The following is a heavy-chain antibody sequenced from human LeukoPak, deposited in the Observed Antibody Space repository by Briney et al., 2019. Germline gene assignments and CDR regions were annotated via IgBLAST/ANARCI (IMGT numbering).Heavy chain of an antibody. V-gene: IGHV3-11*01. J-gene: IGHJ4*02. CDR1: GFTFSDYY. D-gene: IGHD3-10*01. CDR3: ARMVRGVIIHFDY. CDR2: ISSSGSTI. Sequence: PGGSLRLSCAASGFTFSDYYMSWIRQAPGKGLEWISYISSSGSTIYYADSVKGRFTISRDNAKNSLYLQMNSLRAEDTAVYYCARMVRGVIIHFDYWGQGTLVTVSS.